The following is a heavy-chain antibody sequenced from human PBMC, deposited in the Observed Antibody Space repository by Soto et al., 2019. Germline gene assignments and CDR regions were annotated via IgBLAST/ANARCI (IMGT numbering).Heavy chain of an antibody. CDR1: GFTFSIYA. CDR2: VSGSGGST. J-gene: IGHJ5*02. V-gene: IGHV3-23*01. CDR3: AKRPEWLYSRDNWFDP. Sequence: GGSLRLSCTASGFTFSIYAMSWVRQAPAKGLEWVSAVSGSGGSTYYADSVKGRFTISRDNSKNTLYLQMNSLRVEDTAIYYCAKRPEWLYSRDNWFDPWGQGTLVTVSS. D-gene: IGHD3-3*01.